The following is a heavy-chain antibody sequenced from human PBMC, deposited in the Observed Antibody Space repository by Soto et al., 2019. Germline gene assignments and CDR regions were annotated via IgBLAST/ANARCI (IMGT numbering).Heavy chain of an antibody. D-gene: IGHD3-3*01. Sequence: GGSLGLSCAASGFTFSSYAMHWVRQAPGKGLEWVAVISYDGSNKYYADSVKGRFTISRDNSKNTLYLQMNSLRAEDTAVYYCAKSHTLLVKFDSCGQGSLVTVSS. CDR2: ISYDGSNK. CDR1: GFTFSSYA. CDR3: AKSHTLLVKFDS. J-gene: IGHJ4*02. V-gene: IGHV3-30-3*01.